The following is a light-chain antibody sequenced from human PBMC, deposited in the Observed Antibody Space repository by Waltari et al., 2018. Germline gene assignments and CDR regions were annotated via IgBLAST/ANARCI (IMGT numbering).Light chain of an antibody. CDR1: FGGPKS. CDR2: EGS. Sequence: SAVLTQPPPVSVAPGGTARISCGGDFGGPKSVNWYHQKKGQAPVLVVYEGSERPSGIPERFSGSNSGNTATLTISRAEAGDEADYYCQMWDRNHDGMIFGGGTKVTVL. J-gene: IGLJ2*01. CDR3: QMWDRNHDGMI. V-gene: IGLV3-21*02.